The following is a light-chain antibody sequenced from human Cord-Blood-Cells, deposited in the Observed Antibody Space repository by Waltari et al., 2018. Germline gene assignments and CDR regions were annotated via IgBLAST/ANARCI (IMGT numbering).Light chain of an antibody. CDR1: SSDVGGYND. J-gene: IGLJ2*01. Sequence: QSALTQPAPVSGSPGQSITISCTGTSSDVGGYNDVSWYQQHPGKAPKLMIYDVSNRPSGVSNRFSGSKSGNTASLTISGLQAEDEADYYCSSYTSSSTVVFGGGTKLTVL. V-gene: IGLV2-14*01. CDR3: SSYTSSSTVV. CDR2: DVS.